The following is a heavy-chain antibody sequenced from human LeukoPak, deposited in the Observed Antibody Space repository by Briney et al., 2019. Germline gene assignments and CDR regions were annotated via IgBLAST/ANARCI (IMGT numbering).Heavy chain of an antibody. CDR3: VREGFYFFDF. J-gene: IGHJ4*01. V-gene: IGHV3-7*01. CDR1: GFTFTNNF. Sequence: GGSLRLSCAASGFTFTNNFMSWVRQVPGKGLEWVANIKQGGSETTYADSVRGRFTIFRDNAKDSVYLQMNSLRAEDSATYYCVREGFYFFDFWGQGTLVTVSS. CDR2: IKQGGSET.